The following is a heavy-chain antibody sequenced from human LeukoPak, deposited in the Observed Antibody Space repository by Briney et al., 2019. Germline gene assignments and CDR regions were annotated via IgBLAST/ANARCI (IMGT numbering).Heavy chain of an antibody. CDR2: INHSGST. Sequence: AETLSLTCAVYGGSFSGYYWSWIRQPPGKGLEWIGEINHSGSTNYNPSLKSRVTISVDTSKNQFSLKLSSVTAADTAVYYCARRVRWRWNSKYYFDYWGQGTLVTVSS. CDR1: GGSFSGYY. CDR3: ARRVRWRWNSKYYFDY. D-gene: IGHD2/OR15-2a*01. V-gene: IGHV4-34*01. J-gene: IGHJ4*02.